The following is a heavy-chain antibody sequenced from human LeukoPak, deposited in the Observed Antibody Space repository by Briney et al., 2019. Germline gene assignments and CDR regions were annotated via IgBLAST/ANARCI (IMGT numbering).Heavy chain of an antibody. CDR3: AKDLAARYYDFWSGYYGTDDAFDI. CDR2: ISGSGGST. Sequence: GGSLRLSCAASGFTFSSCAMSWVRQAPGKGLEWVSAISGSGGSTYYADSVKGRFTISRDNSKSTLYLQMNSLRAEDTAVYYCAKDLAARYYDFWSGYYGTDDAFDIWGQGTMVTVSS. CDR1: GFTFSSCA. V-gene: IGHV3-23*01. J-gene: IGHJ3*02. D-gene: IGHD3-3*01.